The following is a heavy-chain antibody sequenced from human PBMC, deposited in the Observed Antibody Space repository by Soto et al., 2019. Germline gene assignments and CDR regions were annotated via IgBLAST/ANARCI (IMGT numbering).Heavy chain of an antibody. CDR2: IKSKTDGGTT. Sequence: EVQLVVSGGGLVIPGGSLRLSCAASGFTFSNAWLSWVRQAPGKGLEWVGRIKSKTDGGTTDYTAPVKGRFTISRDDSKNTLYLQMNSLKIEDTAVYYCTTGSTSTKNYWGQGTLVTVSS. D-gene: IGHD6-6*01. CDR3: TTGSTSTKNY. J-gene: IGHJ4*02. CDR1: GFTFSNAW. V-gene: IGHV3-15*01.